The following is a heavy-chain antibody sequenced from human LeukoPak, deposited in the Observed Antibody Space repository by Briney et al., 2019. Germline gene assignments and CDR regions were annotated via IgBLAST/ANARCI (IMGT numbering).Heavy chain of an antibody. J-gene: IGHJ4*02. Sequence: GASVKVSCKASGYTFTSYGISWVRQAPGQGLEWMGWISAYNGNTNYAQKLQGRVTMTTDTSTSTAYMELRSLRSDDTAVYYCARDGLDYYGSGSYYTGSFYWGQGTLVTVSS. CDR3: ARDGLDYYGSGSYYTGSFY. CDR1: GYTFTSYG. CDR2: ISAYNGNT. V-gene: IGHV1-18*01. D-gene: IGHD3-10*01.